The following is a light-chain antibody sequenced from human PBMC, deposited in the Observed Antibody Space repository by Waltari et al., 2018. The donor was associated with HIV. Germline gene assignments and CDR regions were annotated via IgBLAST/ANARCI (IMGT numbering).Light chain of an antibody. Sequence: EILLTQSPATLSLAPGERATLSCRASQTVDRNYLSWYQKKPGQGPRLLVLGASRRATGIPDRFSGSGSGTDFTLTISRLEPEDFAVYYCQQYDRSWVTFGGGTKVEIK. J-gene: IGKJ4*01. V-gene: IGKV3-20*01. CDR1: QTVDRNY. CDR2: GAS. CDR3: QQYDRSWVT.